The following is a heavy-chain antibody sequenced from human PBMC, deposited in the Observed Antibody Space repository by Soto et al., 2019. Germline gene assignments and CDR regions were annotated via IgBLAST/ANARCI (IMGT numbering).Heavy chain of an antibody. CDR1: GFTFSDYY. CDR3: ALAGYDSNYYAVTPLSAGHF. Sequence: AQLLQSGGGLVPPGGSLRLSCAASGFTFSDYYISWIRQAPGKGLEWVSYISSSGSIIYYADSVKGRFTISRDNAKNSLYLQMNSLRAEDTAVYYCALAGYDSNYYAVTPLSAGHFWGQGTLVTVSS. J-gene: IGHJ4*02. V-gene: IGHV3-11*01. CDR2: ISSSGSII. D-gene: IGHD4-4*01.